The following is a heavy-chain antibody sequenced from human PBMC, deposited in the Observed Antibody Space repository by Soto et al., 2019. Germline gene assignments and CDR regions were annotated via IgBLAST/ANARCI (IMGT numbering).Heavy chain of an antibody. CDR2: IKHDTSEA. D-gene: IGHD3-16*02. V-gene: IGHV3-7*03. J-gene: IGHJ4*02. CDR1: GFKFSNYW. CDR3: ARDGLLFSGPYRPSRFDY. Sequence: GGSLRLSCAASGFKFSNYWMSWVRQAPGKGLEWVGNIKHDTSEAHYADSVKGRFTITRDNIKNFLFLQMNGLRADDTASYYCARDGLLFSGPYRPSRFDYWGLGTMVTVYS.